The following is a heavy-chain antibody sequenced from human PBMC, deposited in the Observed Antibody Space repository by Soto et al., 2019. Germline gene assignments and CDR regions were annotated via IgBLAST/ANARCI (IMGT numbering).Heavy chain of an antibody. CDR1: GFTFSSYG. J-gene: IGHJ6*02. CDR2: ISYDGSNK. V-gene: IGHV3-30*18. Sequence: QPGGSLRLSCAASGFTFSSYGMHWVRQAPGKGLEWVAVISYDGSNKYYADSVKGRFTISRDNSKNTLYLQMNSLRAEDTAVYYCANLLGYSSNPLYYYGMDVWGQGTTVTVSS. CDR3: ANLLGYSSNPLYYYGMDV. D-gene: IGHD6-13*01.